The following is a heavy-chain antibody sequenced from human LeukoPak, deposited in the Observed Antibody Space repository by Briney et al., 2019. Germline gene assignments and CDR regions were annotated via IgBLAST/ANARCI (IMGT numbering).Heavy chain of an antibody. CDR3: ARANIVVVPAAIAWSDP. Sequence: ASVKVSCKASGYTFTSYGISWVRQAPGQGLEWMGWISAYNGNTNYAQKLQGRVTMTTDTSTSTAYMELRSLRSDDTAVYYCARANIVVVPAAIAWSDPWGQGTLVTVSS. J-gene: IGHJ5*02. V-gene: IGHV1-18*01. CDR2: ISAYNGNT. D-gene: IGHD2-2*01. CDR1: GYTFTSYG.